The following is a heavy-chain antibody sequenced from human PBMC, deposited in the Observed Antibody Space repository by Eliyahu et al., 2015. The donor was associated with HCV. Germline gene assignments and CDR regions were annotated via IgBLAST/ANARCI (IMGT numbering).Heavy chain of an antibody. CDR3: ARMRWYYGSMKTEHGWFDR. Sequence: QITLKESGPMLVKSTQTLTLTCHFSGFSLXGGAGVGWIRXPPGAALEXVGNIYSNDDXWYNPSLKTRVTITKDTSRNQVVLKMTNMDSVDTATYYCARMRWYYGSMKTEHGWFDRWGPGTLVTVSS. J-gene: IGHJ5*02. CDR1: GFSLXGGAG. V-gene: IGHV2-5*01. D-gene: IGHD3-10*01. CDR2: IYSNDDX.